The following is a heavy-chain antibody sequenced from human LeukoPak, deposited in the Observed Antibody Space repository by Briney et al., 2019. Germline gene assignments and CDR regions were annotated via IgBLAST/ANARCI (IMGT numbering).Heavy chain of an antibody. Sequence: SETLSLTCAVYGGSFSGYYWSWIRQPPGKGLEWIGEINHSGSTNYNPSLKSRVTISVDTSKNQFSLKLSSVTAADTAVYYCASKPRRIAAAGYNWSDPWGQGTLVTVSS. D-gene: IGHD6-13*01. CDR1: GGSFSGYY. J-gene: IGHJ5*02. CDR3: ASKPRRIAAAGYNWSDP. CDR2: INHSGST. V-gene: IGHV4-34*01.